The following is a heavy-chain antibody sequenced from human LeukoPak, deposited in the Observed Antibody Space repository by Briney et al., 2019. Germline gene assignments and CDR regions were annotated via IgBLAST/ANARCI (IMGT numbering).Heavy chain of an antibody. V-gene: IGHV1-2*02. J-gene: IGHJ3*02. CDR3: ARVATDAFDI. Sequence: GASVKVSCKASGYTFTAYYMHWVRQAPGHGVEWMGWINPNSGGTKYAQKFQGRVRMTRDTSISTAYMELSRLRSDDTAVYYCARVATDAFDIWGQGTMVTVSS. CDR1: GYTFTAYY. CDR2: INPNSGGT. D-gene: IGHD5-12*01.